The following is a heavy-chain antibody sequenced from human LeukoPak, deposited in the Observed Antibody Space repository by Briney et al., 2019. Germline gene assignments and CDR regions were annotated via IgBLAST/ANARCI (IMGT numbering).Heavy chain of an antibody. V-gene: IGHV1-2*02. D-gene: IGHD4-23*01. CDR2: INPNSGGT. CDR1: GYTFTGYY. Sequence: GASVKVSCKASGYTFTGYYMHWVRQAPGQGLEWMGWINPNSGGTNYAQKFQGRVTMTRDTSISTAYMELSRLRSDDTAVYYCARDYFQLTPVYYFDCWGQGTLVTVSS. CDR3: ARDYFQLTPVYYFDC. J-gene: IGHJ4*02.